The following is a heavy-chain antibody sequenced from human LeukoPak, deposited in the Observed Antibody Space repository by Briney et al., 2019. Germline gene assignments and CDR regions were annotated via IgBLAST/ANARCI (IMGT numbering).Heavy chain of an antibody. CDR1: GFTFSTYW. D-gene: IGHD2-21*01. CDR3: VFFYIALKIPY. CDR2: INPEGTTA. V-gene: IGHV3-74*01. Sequence: GGAQRLSCAASGFTFSTYWMHWVRQAPGKGLVWVSVINPEGTTATYADSVKGRFTISRDNAKNTLYLQMDSLRAEDTAIYYCVFFYIALKIPYWGQGGLVTVSS. J-gene: IGHJ4*02.